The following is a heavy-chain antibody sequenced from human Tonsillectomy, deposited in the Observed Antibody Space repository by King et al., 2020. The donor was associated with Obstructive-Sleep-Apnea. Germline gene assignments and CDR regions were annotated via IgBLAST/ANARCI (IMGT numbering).Heavy chain of an antibody. Sequence: QLVQSGGGLVQPGGSLKLSCAASGFSFSGSAMHWVRQASGKGREWVCRASSKANNYATAYAASVTGRFTISSDDSRHTAYLQMNSLKTEDTAVYFCTRRGILGATTGYDYWGQGTLVTVSS. CDR2: ASSKANNYAT. CDR3: TRRGILGATTGYDY. V-gene: IGHV3-73*01. J-gene: IGHJ4*02. CDR1: GFSFSGSA. D-gene: IGHD1-26*01.